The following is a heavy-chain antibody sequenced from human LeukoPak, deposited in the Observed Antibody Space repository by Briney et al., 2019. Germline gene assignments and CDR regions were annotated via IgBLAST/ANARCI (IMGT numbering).Heavy chain of an antibody. CDR1: GGSISSGGYS. CDR3: ARESHSSPAY. D-gene: IGHD6-13*01. J-gene: IGHJ4*02. CDR2: IYHSGST. Sequence: PSQTLSLTCAVSGGSISSGGYSWSWIRQPPGKGLEWIGYIYHSGSTYYNPSLKSRVTISVDRSKNQFSLNLSSVTAADTAVYYCARESHSSPAYWGQGTLVTVSS. V-gene: IGHV4-30-2*01.